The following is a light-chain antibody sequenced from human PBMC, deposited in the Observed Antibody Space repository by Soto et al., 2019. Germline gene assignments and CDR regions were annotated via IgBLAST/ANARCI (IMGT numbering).Light chain of an antibody. Sequence: DIQMSHSPSSLSASVGDRVTITCRASQGISTYLNWYQQKPGKAPKLLIYAASSLQSGVPSRFSGSRSGTDFTLTISSLQPGDVATYYCQKYDYAPLSFGGGTKVDI. J-gene: IGKJ4*01. CDR1: QGISTY. V-gene: IGKV1-39*01. CDR3: QKYDYAPLS. CDR2: AAS.